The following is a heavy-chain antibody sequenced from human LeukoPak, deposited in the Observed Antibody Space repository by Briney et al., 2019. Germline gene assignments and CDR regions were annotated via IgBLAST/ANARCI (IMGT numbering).Heavy chain of an antibody. V-gene: IGHV3-72*01. Sequence: PGGSLRLSCAASGFSFSNHYINWVRQTPGKGLEWVGRTRNKAESYKTEYAASVQGRFTISRDDSKKSLFLHMNSLKTEDTAVYYCARRLTVAHFDYWGQGTLVTVSS. CDR1: GFSFSNHY. CDR3: ARRLTVAHFDY. D-gene: IGHD4-23*01. CDR2: TRNKAESYKT. J-gene: IGHJ4*02.